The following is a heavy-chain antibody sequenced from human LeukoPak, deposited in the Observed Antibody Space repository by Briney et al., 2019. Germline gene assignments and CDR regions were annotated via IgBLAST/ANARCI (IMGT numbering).Heavy chain of an antibody. V-gene: IGHV3-53*01. CDR2: IYSGGST. CDR3: ARGFPVTILPDY. D-gene: IGHD4-17*01. Sequence: GGSLRLSCAASGFTVSSNYMSWVRQAPGKGLEWVSVIYSGGSTYYADSVKGRFTISRDNSKNTLYLQVNSLRAEDTAVYYCARGFPVTILPDYWGQGTLVTVSS. CDR1: GFTVSSNY. J-gene: IGHJ4*02.